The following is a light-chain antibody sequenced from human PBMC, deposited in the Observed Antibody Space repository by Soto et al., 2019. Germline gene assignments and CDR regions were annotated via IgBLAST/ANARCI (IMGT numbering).Light chain of an antibody. CDR2: DAS. CDR3: QQYNSYSL. Sequence: DIQMTQSPSTLSASVGDRVTITCRASQSISSWLAWYQQKPGKAPKLLIYDASSLESGVPSRFGGSGSGTEFTLTISSLQPDDFATYYCQQYNSYSLFGQGTKVEIK. CDR1: QSISSW. V-gene: IGKV1-5*01. J-gene: IGKJ1*01.